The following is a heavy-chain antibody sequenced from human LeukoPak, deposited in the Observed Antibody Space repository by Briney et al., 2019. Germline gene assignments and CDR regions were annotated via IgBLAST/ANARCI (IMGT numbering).Heavy chain of an antibody. V-gene: IGHV1-18*01. Sequence: ASVKVSCKASGYSFINYGFSWVRQAPGQGLEWMGWISAYNGNTNYAQKLQGRVTMTTDTSTTTAYMELRSLRSDDTAVYYCARGGICSGGSCCSGDYWGQGTLVTVSS. CDR3: ARGGICSGGSCCSGDY. J-gene: IGHJ4*02. CDR1: GYSFINYG. D-gene: IGHD2-15*01. CDR2: ISAYNGNT.